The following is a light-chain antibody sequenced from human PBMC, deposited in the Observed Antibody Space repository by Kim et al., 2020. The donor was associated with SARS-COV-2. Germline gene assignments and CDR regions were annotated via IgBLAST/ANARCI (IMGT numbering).Light chain of an antibody. CDR1: RLRALS. CDR3: HSRDNIAKHNYL. CDR2: GRI. V-gene: IGLV3-19*01. J-gene: IGLJ1*01. Sequence: GQTVSFTCQGDRLRALSANWYQQKPGQAPLLVIYGRINRPSGLPDRFSGSTSGSTASLTISGAQAEDEADYYCHSRDNIAKHNYLFGSGTKVTVL.